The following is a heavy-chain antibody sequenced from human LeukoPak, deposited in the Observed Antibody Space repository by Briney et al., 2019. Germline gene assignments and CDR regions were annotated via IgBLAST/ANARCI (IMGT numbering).Heavy chain of an antibody. J-gene: IGHJ4*02. CDR1: GFTFSSYA. V-gene: IGHV3-23*01. CDR3: AKHGTASGYDY. Sequence: GGSLRLSCAASGFTFSSYAMSWVRQAPGKGLEWVSSISDSGGSTYYADSVKGRFTISRDNSKNTLYLQMNSLRAEDTAVYYCAKHGTASGYDYWGQGTLVTVSS. CDR2: ISDSGGST. D-gene: IGHD3-22*01.